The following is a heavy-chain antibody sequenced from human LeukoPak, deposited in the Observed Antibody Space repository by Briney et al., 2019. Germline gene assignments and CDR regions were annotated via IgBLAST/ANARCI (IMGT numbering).Heavy chain of an antibody. V-gene: IGHV4-4*02. Sequence: SETLSLTCVVSGGSISSNNWWSWVRQPPGKGLEWIGEIYHSGNSNYNPSLKSRVTISVDKSRNEFSLKLSSVTAADTAVYYCARDVGARLPGYWGQGILVTVSS. CDR2: IYHSGNS. CDR3: ARDVGARLPGY. D-gene: IGHD6-6*01. CDR1: GGSISSNNW. J-gene: IGHJ4*02.